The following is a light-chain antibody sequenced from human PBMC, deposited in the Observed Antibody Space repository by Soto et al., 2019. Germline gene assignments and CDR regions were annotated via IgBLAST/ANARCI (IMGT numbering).Light chain of an antibody. V-gene: IGKV3-15*01. CDR1: QSVSNN. CDR3: QQRSNWPPAIT. CDR2: DAS. J-gene: IGKJ5*01. Sequence: ILMTQSPATLSVSPGERATLSCRASQSVSNNLAWYQQKPGQAPRLLIYDASTRATGIPARFSGSGSGTEFTLTISGLQSEDFAVYYCQQRSNWPPAITFGQGTRLEIK.